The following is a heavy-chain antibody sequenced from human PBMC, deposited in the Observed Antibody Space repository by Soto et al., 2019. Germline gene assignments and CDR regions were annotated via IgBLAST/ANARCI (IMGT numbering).Heavy chain of an antibody. CDR1: GFTFSSYG. Sequence: GGSLRLSCAASGFTFSSYGMHWVRQAPGKGLEWVAVIWYDGSNKYYADSVKGRFTISRDNSKNTLYLQMNSLRAEDTAVYYCARGDWNDVTSYAFDIWGQGTMVTVSS. D-gene: IGHD1-1*01. V-gene: IGHV3-33*01. CDR3: ARGDWNDVTSYAFDI. J-gene: IGHJ3*02. CDR2: IWYDGSNK.